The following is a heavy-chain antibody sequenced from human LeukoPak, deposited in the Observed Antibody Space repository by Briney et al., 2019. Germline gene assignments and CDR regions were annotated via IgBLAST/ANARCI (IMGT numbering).Heavy chain of an antibody. CDR3: AIPCGGNPILFDP. D-gene: IGHD4-23*01. Sequence: ASVKVSCKASGCTFTGYYMHWVRQAPGQGLEWMGWINPNSGGTNYAQKFQGRVTMTRDTSISTAYMELSRLRSDDTAVYYCAIPCGGNPILFDPWGQGTLVTVSS. CDR1: GCTFTGYY. J-gene: IGHJ5*02. CDR2: INPNSGGT. V-gene: IGHV1-2*02.